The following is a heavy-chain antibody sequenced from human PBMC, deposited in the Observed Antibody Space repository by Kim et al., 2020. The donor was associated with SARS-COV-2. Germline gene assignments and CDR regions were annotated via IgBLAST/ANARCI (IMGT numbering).Heavy chain of an antibody. V-gene: IGHV4-34*01. CDR3: ARRRIVGATKGGFGY. D-gene: IGHD1-26*01. CDR1: GGSFSGYY. CDR2: INHSGST. J-gene: IGHJ4*02. Sequence: SETLSLTCAVYGGSFSGYYWSWIRQPPGKGLEWIGEINHSGSTNYNPSLKSRVTISVDTSKNQFSLKLSSVTAADTAVYYCARRRIVGATKGGFGYWGQGTLDTVSS.